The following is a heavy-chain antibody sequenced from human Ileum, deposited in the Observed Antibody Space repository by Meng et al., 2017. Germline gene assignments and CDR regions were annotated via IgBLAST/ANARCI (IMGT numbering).Heavy chain of an antibody. D-gene: IGHD6-19*01. V-gene: IGHV1-18*01. CDR3: ARDRQWVFDY. Sequence: QVQLVQSGIEVQKHWASVKVSCKPSGYTFTTFGISWVRQAPGQGLEWMGWIDPGNGNRNFAQKFQDRITLTTDTTTTTAYMELRSLRSDDTAIFYCARDRQWVFDYWGQGTLVTVSS. CDR2: IDPGNGNR. J-gene: IGHJ4*02. CDR1: GYTFTTFG.